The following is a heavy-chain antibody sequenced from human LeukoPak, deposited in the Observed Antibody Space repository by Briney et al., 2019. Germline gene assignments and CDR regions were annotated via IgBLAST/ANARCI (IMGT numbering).Heavy chain of an antibody. V-gene: IGHV3-11*06. CDR2: ISSSSSYT. CDR3: ARDRPYYGSVDDAFDI. CDR1: GFTFSDYY. J-gene: IGHJ3*02. D-gene: IGHD3-10*01. Sequence: GGSLRLSCAASGFTFSDYYMSWIRRAPGKGPEWVSYISSSSSYTNYADSVKGRFTISRDNAKNSLYLQMNSLRAEDTAVYYCARDRPYYGSVDDAFDIWGQGTMVTVSS.